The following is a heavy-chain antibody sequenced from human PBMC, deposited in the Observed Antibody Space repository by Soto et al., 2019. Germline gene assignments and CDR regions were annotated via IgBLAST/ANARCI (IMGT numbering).Heavy chain of an antibody. CDR1: GGTFSSYS. Sequence: ASVKVSCKASGGTFSSYSISWVRQAPGQGLEWMGGIIPIFGTANYAQKFQGRVTITADESTSTAYMELSSLRSEDTAVYYCARAYDSGFPYYFGYWGQGTLVTVSS. D-gene: IGHD3-16*01. CDR2: IIPIFGTA. CDR3: ARAYDSGFPYYFGY. J-gene: IGHJ4*02. V-gene: IGHV1-69*13.